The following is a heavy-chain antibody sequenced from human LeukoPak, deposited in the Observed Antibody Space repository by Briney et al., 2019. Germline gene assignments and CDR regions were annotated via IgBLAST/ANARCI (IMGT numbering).Heavy chain of an antibody. CDR2: ISLRGRT. CDR3: SRESGPCCPFGH. CDR1: GGSITTTNF. Sequence: SETLSLTCGVSGGSITTTNFWSWVRHPPGGGLEWSGEISLRGRTQYNPSLKSRVNISIDESKNHLSLSLASVTAADKAVYYCSRESGPCCPFGHWGQGTLVAVTS. V-gene: IGHV4-4*02. J-gene: IGHJ5*02. D-gene: IGHD1-26*01.